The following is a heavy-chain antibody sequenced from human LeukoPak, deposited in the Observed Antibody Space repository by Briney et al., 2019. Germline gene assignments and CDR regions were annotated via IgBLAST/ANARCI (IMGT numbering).Heavy chain of an antibody. CDR3: AKEGSVCTNGICRYFDF. CDR1: GFTFRDSA. V-gene: IGHV3-9*01. Sequence: GGSLRLSCAASGFTFRDSAMHWVRQVSGKGLEWVSSISWDSDNIDYADSVKGRFTISRDNAKNSLYLQMNSLRAEDTALYYCAKEGSVCTNGICRYFDFWGRGTLVTVSS. J-gene: IGHJ4*02. D-gene: IGHD2-8*01. CDR2: ISWDSDNI.